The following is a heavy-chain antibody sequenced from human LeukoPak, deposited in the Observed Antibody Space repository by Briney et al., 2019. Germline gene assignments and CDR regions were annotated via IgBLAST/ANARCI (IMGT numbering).Heavy chain of an antibody. V-gene: IGHV3-21*01. D-gene: IGHD5-18*01. Sequence: GGSLRLSCAASGFTFSSYSMNWVRQAPGKGLEWVSSIGSSRSYIYYADSVKGRFTISRDNAKNSLHLQMNSLRAEDTAVYYCAASTKHTAMVDYWGQGTLVTVSS. J-gene: IGHJ4*02. CDR3: AASTKHTAMVDY. CDR2: IGSSRSYI. CDR1: GFTFSSYS.